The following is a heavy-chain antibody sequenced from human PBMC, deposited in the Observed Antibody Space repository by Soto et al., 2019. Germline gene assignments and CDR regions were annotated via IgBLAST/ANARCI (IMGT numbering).Heavy chain of an antibody. CDR2: IYYSGST. D-gene: IGHD2-15*01. Sequence: QLQLQESGPGLVKPSETLSLTCTVSGGSISSSSYYWGWIRQPPGKGLEWIGSIYYSGSTYYNPSLKSRVTISVDTSKNQFSLKLSSVTAADTAVYYCAREVVVASTARDAFDIWGQGTMVTVSS. CDR1: GGSISSSSYY. J-gene: IGHJ3*02. CDR3: AREVVVASTARDAFDI. V-gene: IGHV4-39*02.